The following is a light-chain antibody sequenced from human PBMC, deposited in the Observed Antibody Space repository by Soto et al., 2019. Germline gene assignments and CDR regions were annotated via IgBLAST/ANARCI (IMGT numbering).Light chain of an antibody. CDR1: SNKY. CDR2: DVH. J-gene: IGLJ2*01. V-gene: IGLV2-14*03. Sequence: QSALTQPASVSGSPGQSITTSCTGTSNKYVSWYQQHPGKAPKLVMYDVHTRPSGVSSRFSGSKSGNTASLTVSGLQPEDEAIYYCTSYTGGSTFGVFGGGTKLTVL. CDR3: TSYTGGSTFGV.